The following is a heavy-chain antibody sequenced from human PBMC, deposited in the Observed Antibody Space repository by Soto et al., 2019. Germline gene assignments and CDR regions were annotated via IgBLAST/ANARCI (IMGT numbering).Heavy chain of an antibody. D-gene: IGHD3-3*02. CDR3: ARGPF. V-gene: IGHV3-7*01. CDR2: INPDGSAK. J-gene: IGHJ4*02. Sequence: EVQMVASGGGVVQPGGSLRLSCAASGFPFSDQWMSWVRQAPGKGLEWVANINPDGSAKSHVDSVEGRFTISRDNAKNSLYLQMNTLRVEDTAVYYCARGPFWGQGTLVTVSS. CDR1: GFPFSDQW.